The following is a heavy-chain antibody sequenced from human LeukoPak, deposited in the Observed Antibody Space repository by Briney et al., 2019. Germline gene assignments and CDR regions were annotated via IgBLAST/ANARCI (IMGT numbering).Heavy chain of an antibody. CDR3: VREDTPATANY. CDR1: GFNFANHA. J-gene: IGHJ4*02. Sequence: ETGGSLRLSCAASGFNFANHAMSWVRQTAGKGLEWVSAISGGGDITYYEDSVKGRFTISRDNSKDTLFLQMHSLRPGDTAVYYCVREDTPATANYWGQGTLVTISS. V-gene: IGHV3-23*01. D-gene: IGHD2-21*02. CDR2: ISGGGDIT.